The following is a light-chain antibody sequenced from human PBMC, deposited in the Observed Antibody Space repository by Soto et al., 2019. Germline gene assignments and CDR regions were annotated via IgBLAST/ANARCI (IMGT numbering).Light chain of an antibody. Sequence: DIQMTQSPSTLSASVGDRVTITCRASQSITIWLAWYQQKPGKAPKLLIFDASSLESGVPSRFNGSGSGTEFTLTISSLQPDDFATYYCQQYNSYSWTFGQGTKVEIK. CDR1: QSITIW. V-gene: IGKV1-5*01. J-gene: IGKJ1*01. CDR3: QQYNSYSWT. CDR2: DAS.